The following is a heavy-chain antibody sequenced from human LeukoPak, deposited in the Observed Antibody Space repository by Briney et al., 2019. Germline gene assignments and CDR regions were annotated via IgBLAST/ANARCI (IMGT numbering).Heavy chain of an antibody. J-gene: IGHJ3*02. CDR1: GDTFSSYA. V-gene: IGHV1-69*06. Sequence: SVKVSCKASGDTFSSYAISWVRQAPGQGLEWMGGIIPIFGTANYAQKFQGRVTITADKSTSTAYMEPSSLRSEDTAVYYCARAYCSSTSCLADAFDIWGQGTMVTVSS. D-gene: IGHD2-2*01. CDR3: ARAYCSSTSCLADAFDI. CDR2: IIPIFGTA.